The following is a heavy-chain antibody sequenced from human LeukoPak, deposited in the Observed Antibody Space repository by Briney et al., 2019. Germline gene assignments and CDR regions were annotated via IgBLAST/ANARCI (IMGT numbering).Heavy chain of an antibody. J-gene: IGHJ4*02. Sequence: SETLSPTCSVSGGSITSGNYYWGWIRQPPGKGLEWIGSIKYSGTTYQNPSLKSRVTISVDTSKNQFSLKLSSVTAADTGVYYCARHADSGFGELAFDYWGQGTLVTVSS. D-gene: IGHD3-10*01. CDR2: IKYSGTT. V-gene: IGHV4-39*01. CDR1: GGSITSGNYY. CDR3: ARHADSGFGELAFDY.